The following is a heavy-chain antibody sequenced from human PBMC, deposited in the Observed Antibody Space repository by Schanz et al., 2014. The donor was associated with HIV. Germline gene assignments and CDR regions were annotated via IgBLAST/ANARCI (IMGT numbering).Heavy chain of an antibody. D-gene: IGHD6-19*01. V-gene: IGHV3-64*07. Sequence: EVQLVESGGGLVQPGRSLRLSCAASGFTFRHYAMHWVRQAPGKGLEYVSGISSKGIDTYYGDSVKGRFTISRDNSKDSLYLQMGTLRLEDMGMYYCARSRSGWLTPFDYWGQGTLVTVSS. CDR2: ISSKGIDT. J-gene: IGHJ4*02. CDR1: GFTFRHYA. CDR3: ARSRSGWLTPFDY.